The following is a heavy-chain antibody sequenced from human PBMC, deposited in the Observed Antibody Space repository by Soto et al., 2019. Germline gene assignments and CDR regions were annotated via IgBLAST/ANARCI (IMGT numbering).Heavy chain of an antibody. V-gene: IGHV1-69*13. J-gene: IGHJ6*02. CDR2: IIPIFGTA. CDR1: GGTFSSYA. D-gene: IGHD4-17*01. CDR3: ARLATVTTAGMGYYYYYGMDV. Sequence: SVKVSCKASGGTFSSYAIGWVRQAPGQGLEWMGGIIPIFGTANYAQKFQGRVTITADESTSTAYMELSSLRSEDTAVYYCARLATVTTAGMGYYYYYGMDVWGQGTTVTVSS.